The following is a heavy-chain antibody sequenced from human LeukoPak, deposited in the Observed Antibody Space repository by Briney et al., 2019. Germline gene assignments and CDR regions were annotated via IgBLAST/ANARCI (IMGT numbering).Heavy chain of an antibody. V-gene: IGHV3-33*01. CDR1: GFTFSSYG. CDR3: ARDQGGIAAAGKYYYYYYMDV. D-gene: IGHD6-13*01. J-gene: IGHJ6*03. CDR2: ICYDGSNK. Sequence: QPGGSLRLSCAASGFTFSSYGMHWVRQAPGKGLEWVAVICYDGSNKYYADSVKGRFTISRDNSKTTLYLQMNSLRAEDTAVYYCARDQGGIAAAGKYYYYYYMDVWGKGTTVTVSS.